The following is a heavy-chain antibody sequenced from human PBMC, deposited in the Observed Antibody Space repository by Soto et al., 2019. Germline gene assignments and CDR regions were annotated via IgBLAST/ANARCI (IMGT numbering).Heavy chain of an antibody. J-gene: IGHJ6*02. CDR2: ISAYNGNT. CDR3: ARDRMVRGPYGMDV. Sequence: ASVKVSCKASGYTFTSYGISWVRQAPGQGLEWMGWISAYNGNTNYAQKLQGRVTITRDTSASTAYMELSSLRSEDTAVYYCARDRMVRGPYGMDVWGQGTTVTVSS. CDR1: GYTFTSYG. V-gene: IGHV1-18*01. D-gene: IGHD3-10*01.